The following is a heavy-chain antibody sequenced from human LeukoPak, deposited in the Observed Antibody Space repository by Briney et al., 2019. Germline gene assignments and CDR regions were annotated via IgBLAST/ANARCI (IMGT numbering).Heavy chain of an antibody. J-gene: IGHJ5*02. CDR1: GGSISSSSYY. CDR2: IYYSGST. CDR3: ARGGGGDRINWFDP. Sequence: SETLSLTCTVSGGSISSSSYYWGWIRQPPGKGLEWIGSIYYSGSTYYNPSLKSRVTISVGTSKNQFSLKLSSVTAADTAVYYCARGGGGDRINWFDPWGQGTLVTVSS. D-gene: IGHD2-21*01. V-gene: IGHV4-39*01.